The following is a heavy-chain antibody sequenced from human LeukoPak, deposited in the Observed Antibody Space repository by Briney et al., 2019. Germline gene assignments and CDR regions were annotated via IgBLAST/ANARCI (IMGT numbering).Heavy chain of an antibody. CDR3: ARDLGLTISDNWFDP. J-gene: IGHJ5*02. CDR1: GTSFTGYY. Sequence: SETLSPTCAVYGTSFTGYYWSWIRQSPGKGLEWIGEINHSGTTNYNPSLKSRVTISVDTSKNQFSLKVNSVTAADTAVYYCARDLGLTISDNWFDPWGQGTLVTVSS. D-gene: IGHD7-27*01. V-gene: IGHV4-34*01. CDR2: INHSGTT.